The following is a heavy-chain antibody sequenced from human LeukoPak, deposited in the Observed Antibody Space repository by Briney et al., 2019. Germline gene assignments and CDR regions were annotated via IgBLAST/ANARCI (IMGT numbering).Heavy chain of an antibody. V-gene: IGHV1-3*01. CDR2: INAATGGT. CDR1: GDTFTNYA. Sequence: GASVKVSCKASGDTFTNYAMHWVRQAPGQRLEWMGWINAATGGTKYLQKFEGRVTITRDTSASTAYMELSSLTSEDTAVYYCARDAGRDSSGYWGYWGQGTLVTVSS. J-gene: IGHJ4*02. CDR3: ARDAGRDSSGYWGY. D-gene: IGHD3-22*01.